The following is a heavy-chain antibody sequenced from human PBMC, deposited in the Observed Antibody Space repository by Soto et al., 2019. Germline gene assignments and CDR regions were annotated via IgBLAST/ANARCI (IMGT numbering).Heavy chain of an antibody. CDR1: GFTFPNYA. Sequence: QVYLVESGGGVVQPGRSLRLSCAVSGFTFPNYAMHWVRQVPGKGLEWVAVISSDGNKRYYADSVKGRFTISRDNSKNPLCLQMNRLRTGHTAVFFSAKDYHDSRSGSFSPYYFDYWGQGSRGTVSS. D-gene: IGHD3-10*01. J-gene: IGHJ4*02. CDR2: ISSDGNKR. CDR3: AKDYHDSRSGSFSPYYFDY. V-gene: IGHV3-30*18.